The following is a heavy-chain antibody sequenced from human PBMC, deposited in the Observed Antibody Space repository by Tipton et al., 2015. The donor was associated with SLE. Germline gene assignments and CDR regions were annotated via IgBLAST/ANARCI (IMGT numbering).Heavy chain of an antibody. J-gene: IGHJ1*01. CDR2: ISPYNGDT. D-gene: IGHD6-13*01. V-gene: IGHV1-18*01. Sequence: QVQLVQSGPEVKKPGAAVKVSCKASGYTFNSYGISWVRQAPGQGLEWMGWISPYNGDTNYAQHLQGRVTMTTDTSTSTAYMELRSLRSDDTAVYYCALLLAAAVDFQHWGQGPLVTVSS. CDR1: GYTFNSYG. CDR3: ALLLAAAVDFQH.